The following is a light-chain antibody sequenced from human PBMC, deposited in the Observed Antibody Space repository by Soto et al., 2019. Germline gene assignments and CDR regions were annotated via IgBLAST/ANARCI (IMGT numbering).Light chain of an antibody. J-gene: IGKJ1*01. CDR1: QNIRGN. CDR2: DAS. Sequence: IVMMQSPATLSVSPGERAALSCRASQNIRGNLAWYQQKPGQAPRLLIYDASTRATGIPARFSGSGSGTEFTLTISSLQSEDFAVYYCQQYHNWPPWTFGQGTKVEIK. V-gene: IGKV3-15*01. CDR3: QQYHNWPPWT.